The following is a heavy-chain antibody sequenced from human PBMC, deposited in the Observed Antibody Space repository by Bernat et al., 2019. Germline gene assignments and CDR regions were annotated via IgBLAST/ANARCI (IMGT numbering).Heavy chain of an antibody. CDR3: ARAAGYSGYGLYYYYYMDV. CDR1: GFTFSSYD. CDR2: IGTAGDP. J-gene: IGHJ6*03. Sequence: EVQLVESGGGLVEPGGSLRLSCAASGFTFSSYDMHWVRQATGKGLEWVSAIGTAGDPYYPGSVKGRFTISRENAKNSLYLQMNSLRAGDTAVYYCARAAGYSGYGLYYYYYMDVWGKGTTVTVS. D-gene: IGHD5-12*01. V-gene: IGHV3-13*05.